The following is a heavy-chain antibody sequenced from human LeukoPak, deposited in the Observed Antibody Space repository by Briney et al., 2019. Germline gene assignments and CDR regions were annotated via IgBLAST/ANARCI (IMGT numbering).Heavy chain of an antibody. CDR2: ISSSSSYI. V-gene: IGHV3-21*01. J-gene: IGHJ4*02. D-gene: IGHD6-13*01. CDR1: GFTFSSYS. CDR3: ARLYSSSCFDY. Sequence: GGSLRLSCAASGFTFSSYSINWVRQAPGKGLEWVSSISSSSSYIYYADSVKGRFTISRDNAKNSLYLQMNSLRAEDTAVYYCARLYSSSCFDYWGQGTLVTVSS.